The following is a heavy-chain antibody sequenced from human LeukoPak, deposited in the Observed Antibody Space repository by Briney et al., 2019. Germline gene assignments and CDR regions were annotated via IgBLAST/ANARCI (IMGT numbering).Heavy chain of an antibody. CDR2: IYYSGSI. Sequence: SETLSLTCTVSGGSISSGDYYWSWIRQPPGKGLEWIGYIYYSGSIYYNPSLKSRVTISVDTSKNQFSLKLSSVTAADTAVYYCASGGIAARRGFDYWGQGTLVTVSS. D-gene: IGHD6-6*01. CDR3: ASGGIAARRGFDY. V-gene: IGHV4-30-4*08. J-gene: IGHJ4*02. CDR1: GGSISSGDYY.